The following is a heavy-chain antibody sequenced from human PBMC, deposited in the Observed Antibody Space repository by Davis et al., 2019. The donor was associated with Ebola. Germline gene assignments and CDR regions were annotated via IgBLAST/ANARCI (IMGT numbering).Heavy chain of an antibody. D-gene: IGHD1-1*01. Sequence: AASVKVSCKASGYTFTSYYMHWVRQAPGQGLEWMGWINPNSGGTNYAQKFQGWVTMTRDTSISTAYMELRSLRSDDTAVYYCARTRLERSEDYWGQGTTVTVSS. J-gene: IGHJ4*03. CDR2: INPNSGGT. CDR1: GYTFTSYY. V-gene: IGHV1-2*04. CDR3: ARTRLERSEDY.